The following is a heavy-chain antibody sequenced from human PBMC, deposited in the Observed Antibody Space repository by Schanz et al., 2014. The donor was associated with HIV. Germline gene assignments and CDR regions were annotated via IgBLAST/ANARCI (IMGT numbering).Heavy chain of an antibody. CDR3: AKVDAAHKHIGAAGD. D-gene: IGHD6-13*01. V-gene: IGHV3-9*01. Sequence: EVQLLESGGGLVQPGRSLRLSCAASGFTFDDYAMHWVRQAPGKGLEWVSGISWNSGSIGYADSVKGRFTISRDNAKNTLYLQMNSLRAEDTAVYYCAKVDAAHKHIGAAGDWGQGTLVTVSS. CDR2: ISWNSGSI. CDR1: GFTFDDYA. J-gene: IGHJ4*02.